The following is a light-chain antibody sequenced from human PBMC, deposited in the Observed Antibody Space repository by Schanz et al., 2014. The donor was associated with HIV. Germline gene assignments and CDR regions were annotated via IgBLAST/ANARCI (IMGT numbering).Light chain of an antibody. V-gene: IGLV2-23*02. CDR3: CSYAGSSTFFWV. CDR2: EVS. J-gene: IGLJ3*02. Sequence: QSALTQPRSVSGSPGQSITISCTGTSSDVGGYNYVSWYQQHPGKAPKLMIYEVSKRPSGVSNRFSGSKSGNTASLTISGLQAEDEADYYCCSYAGSSTFFWVFGGGTKVTVL. CDR1: SSDVGGYNY.